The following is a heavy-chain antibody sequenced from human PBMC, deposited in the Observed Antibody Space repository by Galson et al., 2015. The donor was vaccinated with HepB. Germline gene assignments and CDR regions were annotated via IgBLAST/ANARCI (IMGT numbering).Heavy chain of an antibody. D-gene: IGHD6-19*01. V-gene: IGHV3-21*01. CDR3: ARGPPGAAAVAGPRGAVDI. J-gene: IGHJ3*02. CDR2: ISGSSRYI. Sequence: SLRLSCAASGFTLSSHSMNWVRQAPGKGLEWVSSISGSSRYIYYADSVKGRFTISRDDAKNSLYLQMNSLRAEDTAVYYCARGPPGAAAVAGPRGAVDIWGQGTMVTVSS. CDR1: GFTLSSHS.